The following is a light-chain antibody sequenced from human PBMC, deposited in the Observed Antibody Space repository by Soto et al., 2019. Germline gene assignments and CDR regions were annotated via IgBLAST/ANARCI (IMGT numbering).Light chain of an antibody. Sequence: QSVLTQPASVSGSAGQSITISCTGISSDVGGYNYVSWYQQHPGKAPKVMIYDVSNRPSGVSNRFSGSKSGNTASLTISGLQAEDEADYYCNSYTRSSTLGVFGGGTQLTVL. J-gene: IGLJ3*02. CDR1: SSDVGGYNY. CDR3: NSYTRSSTLGV. V-gene: IGLV2-14*01. CDR2: DVS.